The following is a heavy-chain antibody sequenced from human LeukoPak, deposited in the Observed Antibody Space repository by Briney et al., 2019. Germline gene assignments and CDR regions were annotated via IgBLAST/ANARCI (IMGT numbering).Heavy chain of an antibody. CDR3: ARVGTGSWYFDL. CDR2: ISWDSGNI. D-gene: IGHD3-10*01. J-gene: IGHJ2*01. V-gene: IGHV3-9*01. Sequence: PGGSLRLSCAASGFIFGDYVIHWVRHAPGKGLEWVSGISWDSGNIGYADSVKGRFTISRDNAKNTVYLQMNSLRAEDTAVYYCARVGTGSWYFDLWGRGTLVTFSS. CDR1: GFIFGDYV.